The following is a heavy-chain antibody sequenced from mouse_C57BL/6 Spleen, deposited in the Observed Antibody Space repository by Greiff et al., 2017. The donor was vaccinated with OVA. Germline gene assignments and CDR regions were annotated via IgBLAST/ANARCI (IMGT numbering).Heavy chain of an antibody. V-gene: IGHV1-18*01. CDR1: GYTFTDYN. CDR2: INPNNGGT. J-gene: IGHJ4*01. CDR3: ARDDGGYYYAMDY. Sequence: EVQLQQSGPELVKPGASVKIPCKASGYTFTDYNMDWVKQSHGKSLEWIGDINPNNGGTIYNQQFKGKATLTVDKSSRTAYMDLRSLTSEYTSVYYCARDDGGYYYAMDYWGQGTSVTVSS. D-gene: IGHD2-12*01.